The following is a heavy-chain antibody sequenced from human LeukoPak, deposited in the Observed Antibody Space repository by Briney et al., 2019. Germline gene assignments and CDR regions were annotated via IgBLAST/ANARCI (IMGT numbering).Heavy chain of an antibody. CDR1: GYTFTGYY. D-gene: IGHD3-22*01. J-gene: IGHJ4*02. V-gene: IGHV1-2*02. CDR2: INPTSGDT. Sequence: ASVKVSYKASGYTFTGYYIHWVRQAPGQGLEWMGWINPTSGDTNYVQKFQGRVTMTRDTSTSTTYMELNTLRSDDTAVYYCAKDNRYYYDTSGLRGIDYWGQGTLVTVSS. CDR3: AKDNRYYYDTSGLRGIDY.